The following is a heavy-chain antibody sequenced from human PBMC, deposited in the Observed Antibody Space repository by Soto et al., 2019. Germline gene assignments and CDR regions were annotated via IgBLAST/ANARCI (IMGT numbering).Heavy chain of an antibody. J-gene: IGHJ4*02. CDR2: IYYSGST. CDR3: RGTLEYYFEY. CDR1: GGSIISRSYY. Sequence: PSVTLCLTGTVSGGSIISRSYYWGLIRQPPGKGLEWIGSIYYSGSTYYNPSVKSRVTISVDTSKNQFSLKLSSVTAADTAVYYCRGTLEYYFEYWGQGTLVTVTS. V-gene: IGHV4-39*01.